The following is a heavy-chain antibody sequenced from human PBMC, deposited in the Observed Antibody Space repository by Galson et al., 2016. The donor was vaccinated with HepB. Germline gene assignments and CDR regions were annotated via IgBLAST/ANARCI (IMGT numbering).Heavy chain of an antibody. V-gene: IGHV3-21*01. Sequence: SLRLSCAASGFTFSSYSMNWVRQAPGKGLEWVSSISGSISYTYYADSLKGRFTISRDNAKNSLYLHMNSLRAEDTAVYYCARGREFIAVTGSRWFDPWGQGTLVTISS. CDR2: ISGSISYT. D-gene: IGHD6-19*01. J-gene: IGHJ5*02. CDR3: ARGREFIAVTGSRWFDP. CDR1: GFTFSSYS.